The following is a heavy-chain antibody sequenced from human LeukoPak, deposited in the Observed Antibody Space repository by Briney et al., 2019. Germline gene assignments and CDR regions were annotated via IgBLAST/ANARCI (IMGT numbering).Heavy chain of an antibody. J-gene: IGHJ4*02. CDR2: ISAYNGNT. Sequence: ASVKVSCKASGYTFTSYGISWVRQAPGQGLEWMGWISAYNGNTNYAQKLQGRVTMTTDTSTSTAYMELRSLRSDDTAVYYCARNEGYSSSWFIPPYDYWGQGTLVTVSS. D-gene: IGHD6-13*01. CDR1: GYTFTSYG. V-gene: IGHV1-18*01. CDR3: ARNEGYSSSWFIPPYDY.